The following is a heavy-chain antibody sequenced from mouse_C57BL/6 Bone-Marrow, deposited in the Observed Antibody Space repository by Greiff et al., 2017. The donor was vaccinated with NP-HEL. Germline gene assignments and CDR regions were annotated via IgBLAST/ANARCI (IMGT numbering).Heavy chain of an antibody. Sequence: VQLQQSGPELVKPGASVKISCKASGYTFTDYYMNWVKQSHGKSLEWIGDINPNNGGTSYNQKFKGKATLTVDKSSSTAYMELRSLTSEDSAVYYCARRRYSNSFFDYWGQGTTLTVSS. CDR3: ARRRYSNSFFDY. V-gene: IGHV1-26*01. D-gene: IGHD2-5*01. J-gene: IGHJ2*01. CDR1: GYTFTDYY. CDR2: INPNNGGT.